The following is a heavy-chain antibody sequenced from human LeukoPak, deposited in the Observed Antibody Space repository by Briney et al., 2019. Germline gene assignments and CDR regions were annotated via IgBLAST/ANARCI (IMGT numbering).Heavy chain of an antibody. J-gene: IGHJ4*02. CDR3: ARLVRGGYYFDY. CDR2: ISSSGSNI. D-gene: IGHD3-16*01. Sequence: PGGSLRLSCAASGFTFSSYEMNWYRQAPGKGLEWVSYISSSGSNIYYADSVKGRFTISRDNDKNSLYLQMNSLRAEDTAVYYCARLVRGGYYFDYWGQGTLVTVSS. V-gene: IGHV3-48*03. CDR1: GFTFSSYE.